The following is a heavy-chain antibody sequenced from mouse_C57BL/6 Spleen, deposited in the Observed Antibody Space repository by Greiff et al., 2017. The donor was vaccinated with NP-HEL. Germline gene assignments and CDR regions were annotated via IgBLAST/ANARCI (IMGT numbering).Heavy chain of an antibody. Sequence: EVMLVESGGGLVQSGRSLRLSCATSGFTFSDFYMEWVRQAPGKGLEWIAASRNKANDYTTEYSAPVKGRFIVSRDTSQSILYLQMNALRAEDTAIYYCARDALSSYAMDYWGQGTSVTVSS. CDR3: ARDALSSYAMDY. J-gene: IGHJ4*01. D-gene: IGHD1-1*01. CDR1: GFTFSDFY. CDR2: SRNKANDYTT. V-gene: IGHV7-1*01.